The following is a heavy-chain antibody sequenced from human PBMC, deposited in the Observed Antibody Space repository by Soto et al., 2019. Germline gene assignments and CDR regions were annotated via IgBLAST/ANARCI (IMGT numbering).Heavy chain of an antibody. J-gene: IGHJ6*02. V-gene: IGHV4-31*03. CDR3: TRDKAYYGMDV. CDR2: IYYSGTT. CDR1: GGSISSGGYY. Sequence: QVQLQESGPGLVKPSQTLSLTCTVSGGSISSGGYYWSWIRQHPGKGLEWIGYIYYSGTTYYNPSLKSXXTXSXVTSKNQFSLKLSSVTAADTAVYYCTRDKAYYGMDVWGQGTTVTVSS.